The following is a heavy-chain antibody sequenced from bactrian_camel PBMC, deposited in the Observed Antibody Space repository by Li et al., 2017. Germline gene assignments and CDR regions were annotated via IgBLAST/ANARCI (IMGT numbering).Heavy chain of an antibody. Sequence: HVQLVESGGGSVQAGGSLRLPCASSGYSYTRHCMGWFRQAPGKEREGVARIDSRGTTEYLDSVKGRFTVFKEDAGKTLYLQMNSLRLEDTAMYYCAAVAEGRTVEGGVSLWTLFESGYWGQGTQVTVS. D-gene: IGHD3*01. J-gene: IGHJ4*01. CDR1: GYSYTRHC. CDR3: AAVAEGRTVEGGVSLWTLFESGY. CDR2: IDSRGTT. V-gene: IGHV3S33*01.